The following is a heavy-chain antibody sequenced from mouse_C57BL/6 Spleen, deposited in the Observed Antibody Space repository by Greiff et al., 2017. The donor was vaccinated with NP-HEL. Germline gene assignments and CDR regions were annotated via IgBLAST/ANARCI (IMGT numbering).Heavy chain of an antibody. V-gene: IGHV1-69*01. Sequence: QVQLQQPGAELVMPGASVKLSCKASGYTFTSYWMHWVKQRPGQGLEWIGEIDPSDSYTNYNQKFKGKSTLTVDKSSSTAYMQRSSLPSEDSAVYYCARRHQRGDFYFGYWGQGTTLTVSS. CDR3: ARRHQRGDFYFGY. D-gene: IGHD3-3*01. CDR1: GYTFTSYW. J-gene: IGHJ2*01. CDR2: IDPSDSYT.